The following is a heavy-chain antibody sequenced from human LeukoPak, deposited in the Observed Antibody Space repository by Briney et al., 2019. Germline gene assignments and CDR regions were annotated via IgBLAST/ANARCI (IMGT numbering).Heavy chain of an antibody. CDR3: ARDLSYYGMDV. CDR2: IYRGGST. Sequence: GGSLRLSCAASGFTVSSNYMSWVRQAPGKGLEWVSVIYRGGSTYYADSVEGRFTISRDNSKNTLYLQVNSLRAEDTAVYYCARDLSYYGMDVWGQGTTVTVSS. V-gene: IGHV3-53*01. J-gene: IGHJ6*02. D-gene: IGHD2/OR15-2a*01. CDR1: GFTVSSNY.